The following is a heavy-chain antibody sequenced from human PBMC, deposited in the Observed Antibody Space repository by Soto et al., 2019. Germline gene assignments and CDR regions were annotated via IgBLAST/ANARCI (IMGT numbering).Heavy chain of an antibody. CDR3: ARVGSSGWSPDY. CDR1: GGSISGHY. CDR2: ILYSGST. D-gene: IGHD6-19*01. J-gene: IGHJ4*02. Sequence: PSETLSLTCTVSGGSISGHYWIWIRQSPGKRLEWNGYILYSGSTNYNPSLKSRVTLSVDTSKKKFSLRLSSVNAADTAVYYCARVGSSGWSPDYWGQGTLVTVSS. V-gene: IGHV4-59*11.